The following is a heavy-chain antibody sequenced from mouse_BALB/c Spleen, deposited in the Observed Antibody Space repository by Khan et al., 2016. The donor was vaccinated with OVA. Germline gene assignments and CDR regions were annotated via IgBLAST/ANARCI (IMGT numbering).Heavy chain of an antibody. Sequence: EVKLVESGGGLVQPGGSRKLSCAASGFTFSSFGMHWVRQAPEKGLEWVAYINSGSSTIYYADPVKGRFTISRDNPKNTLFLQMTSLSAEDTAMYYCARGNWAYGGQGTTLTVSS. CDR3: ARGNWAY. J-gene: IGHJ2*01. D-gene: IGHD4-1*01. V-gene: IGHV5-17*02. CDR1: GFTFSSFG. CDR2: INSGSSTI.